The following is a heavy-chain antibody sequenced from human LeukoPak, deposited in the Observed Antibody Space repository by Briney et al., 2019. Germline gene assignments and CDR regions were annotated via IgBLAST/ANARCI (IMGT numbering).Heavy chain of an antibody. CDR2: IYYSGST. CDR3: ARDYYGSGTRFDP. CDR1: GGSISSSNYY. D-gene: IGHD3-10*01. J-gene: IGHJ5*02. V-gene: IGHV4-39*07. Sequence: PSETLSLTCTVSGGSISSSNYYWGWIRQPPGKGLEWIGSIYYSGSTYYNPSLKSPVTISVDKSKNQFSLNLRSATAADTAVYFCARDYYGSGTRFDPWGQGTLVAVSS.